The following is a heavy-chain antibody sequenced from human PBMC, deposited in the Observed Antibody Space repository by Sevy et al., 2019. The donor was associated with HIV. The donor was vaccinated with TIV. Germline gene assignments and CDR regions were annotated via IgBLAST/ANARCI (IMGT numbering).Heavy chain of an antibody. CDR3: ARDGRRPVAGHTWFDP. V-gene: IGHV3-23*01. J-gene: IGHJ5*02. CDR2: ISGGGAAT. Sequence: GGSLRLSCSASGFTFTALGMTWVRQAPGKGLEWVSGISGGGAATAHADSVKGLFTISRDNSTNTLYLQINCRPAADTAVYYCARDGRRPVAGHTWFDPWGLGTLVTVSS. CDR1: GFTFTALG. D-gene: IGHD6-19*01.